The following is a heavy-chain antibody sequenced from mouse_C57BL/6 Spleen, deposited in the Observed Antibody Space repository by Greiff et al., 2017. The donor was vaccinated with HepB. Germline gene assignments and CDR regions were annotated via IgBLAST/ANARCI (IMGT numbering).Heavy chain of an antibody. J-gene: IGHJ4*01. CDR1: GYSITSGYY. V-gene: IGHV3-6*01. CDR3: AREDGYYVGGAMDY. CDR2: ISYDGSN. D-gene: IGHD2-3*01. Sequence: EVQLQQSGPGLVKPSQSLSLTCSVTGYSITSGYYWNWIRQFPGNKLEWMGYISYDGSNNYNPSLKNRISITRDTSKNQFFLKLNSVTTEDTATYYCAREDGYYVGGAMDYWGQGTSVTVSS.